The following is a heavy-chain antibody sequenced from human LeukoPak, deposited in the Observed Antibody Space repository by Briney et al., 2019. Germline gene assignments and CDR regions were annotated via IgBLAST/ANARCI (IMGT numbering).Heavy chain of an antibody. J-gene: IGHJ6*03. CDR1: GFTFSSYW. CDR3: ARDIYYYYYYMDV. V-gene: IGHV3-74*01. CDR2: INSDGSST. Sequence: GGSLRLSCAATGFTFSSYWMHWVRQAPGKGLVWVSRINSDGSSTSYADSVKGRFTISRDNAKNTLYLQMNSLRAEDTAVYYCARDIYYYYYYMDVWGKGTTVTVSS.